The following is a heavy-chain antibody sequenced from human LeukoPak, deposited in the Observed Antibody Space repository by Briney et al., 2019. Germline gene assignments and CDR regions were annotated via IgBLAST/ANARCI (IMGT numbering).Heavy chain of an antibody. CDR3: ARGTGSLDY. V-gene: IGHV6-1*01. J-gene: IGHJ4*02. Sequence: SQTLSLTCAISGDSVSSKRASWNWIRQSPSRGLEWLGRTYSRSKWFNDYAVSVKSRITINPDTSKNQFSLHLSFVTPDDTAVYYCARGTGSLDYWGQGTLVTVSS. CDR1: GDSVSSKRAS. CDR2: TYSRSKWFN. D-gene: IGHD1-26*01.